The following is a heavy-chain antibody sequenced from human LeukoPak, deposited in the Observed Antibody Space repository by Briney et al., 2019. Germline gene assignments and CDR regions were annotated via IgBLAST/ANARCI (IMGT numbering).Heavy chain of an antibody. CDR1: GGSFSGYY. D-gene: IGHD2-21*02. V-gene: IGHV4-34*01. CDR3: ARGYCGGDCYSNFDY. Sequence: TPSETLSLTCAVCGGSFSGYYWSWIRQPPGKGLEWIGEINHSGSTNYNPSLKSRVTISVDRSKNQFSLKLSSVTAADTAVYYCARGYCGGDCYSNFDYWGQGTLVTVSS. J-gene: IGHJ4*02. CDR2: INHSGST.